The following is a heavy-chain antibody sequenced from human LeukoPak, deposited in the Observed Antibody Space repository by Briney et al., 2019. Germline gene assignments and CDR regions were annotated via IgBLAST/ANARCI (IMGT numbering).Heavy chain of an antibody. V-gene: IGHV3-23*01. D-gene: IGHD2-2*01. CDR3: AKGAGLEGYCSSTSCHDFDY. Sequence: GGSLRLSCAASGFTFSSYAMSWVRQAPGKGLEWVSAISGSGGSTYYADSVKGRFTISRDNSKNTLYLQMNSLRAEDTAVYYCAKGAGLEGYCSSTSCHDFDYRGQGTLVTVSS. CDR1: GFTFSSYA. CDR2: ISGSGGST. J-gene: IGHJ4*02.